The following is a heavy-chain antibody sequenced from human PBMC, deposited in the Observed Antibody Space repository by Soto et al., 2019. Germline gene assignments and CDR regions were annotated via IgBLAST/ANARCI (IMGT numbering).Heavy chain of an antibody. D-gene: IGHD2-15*01. CDR2: IIPIFGTA. J-gene: IGHJ6*02. CDR1: GGTFSSYA. V-gene: IGHV1-69*06. Sequence: QVQLVQSGAEVKKPGSSVKVSYKASGGTFSSYAISWVRQAPGQGLEWMGGIIPIFGTANYAQKFQGRVTITADKSTSTAYMELSSLRSEDTAVYYCARESRYCSGGSCYRYYGMDVWGQGTTVTVSS. CDR3: ARESRYCSGGSCYRYYGMDV.